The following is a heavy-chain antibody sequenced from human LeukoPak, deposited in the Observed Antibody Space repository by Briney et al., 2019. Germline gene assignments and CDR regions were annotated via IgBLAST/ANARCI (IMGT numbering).Heavy chain of an antibody. V-gene: IGHV1-2*02. J-gene: IGHJ4*02. CDR2: INPNSGGT. CDR3: ARAFMYPYYYDSSGYYYFDY. Sequence: ASVKVSCKASGYTFTCYYMHWVRQAPGQGLEWMGWINPNSGGTNYAQKFQGRVTMTRDTSISTAYMELSRLRSDDTAVYYCARAFMYPYYYDSSGYYYFDYWGQGTLVTVSS. D-gene: IGHD3-22*01. CDR1: GYTFTCYY.